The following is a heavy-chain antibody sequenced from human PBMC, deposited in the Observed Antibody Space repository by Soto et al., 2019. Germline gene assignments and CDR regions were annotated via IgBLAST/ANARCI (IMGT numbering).Heavy chain of an antibody. D-gene: IGHD1-26*01. CDR3: ARDRGSYALDY. J-gene: IGHJ4*02. CDR1: GYTFTSYG. CDR2: ISAYNGNT. Sequence: QVQLVQSGAEVKKPGASVKVSCKASGYTFTSYGIGWVRQAPGQGLEWMGWISAYNGNTNYAQKLQGRVTMTTDTSTSTAYRELRSLRSDDTAAYYCARDRGSYALDYWGQGTLVTVSS. V-gene: IGHV1-18*01.